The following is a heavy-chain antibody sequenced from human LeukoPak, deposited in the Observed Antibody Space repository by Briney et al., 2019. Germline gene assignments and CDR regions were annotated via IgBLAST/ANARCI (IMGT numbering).Heavy chain of an antibody. D-gene: IGHD5-18*01. Sequence: GESLKISCKGYGYSFTNYWIGWVRQMPGKGPEWMGIIYPGDSGTRYSPSFQGQVTISADKSISTAYLQWSSLKASDTAMYYCARHLRLWQNWFDPWGQGTLVTVSS. CDR3: ARHLRLWQNWFDP. CDR2: IYPGDSGT. V-gene: IGHV5-51*01. J-gene: IGHJ5*02. CDR1: GYSFTNYW.